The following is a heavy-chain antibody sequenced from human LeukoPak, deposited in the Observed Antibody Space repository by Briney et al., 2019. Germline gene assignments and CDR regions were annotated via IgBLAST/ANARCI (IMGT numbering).Heavy chain of an antibody. CDR3: ASGPDYYAHQYYFDY. CDR2: IYHSGST. D-gene: IGHD3-10*01. Sequence: SETLSLTCAVYGRFFSGYYWTWIRQPPGKGLEWIGSIYHSGSTYYNSSLKSRVTISVDTSKNQFSLKLSSVTAADTAVYYCASGPDYYAHQYYFDYWGQGTLVTVSS. CDR1: GRFFSGYY. J-gene: IGHJ4*02. V-gene: IGHV4-34*01.